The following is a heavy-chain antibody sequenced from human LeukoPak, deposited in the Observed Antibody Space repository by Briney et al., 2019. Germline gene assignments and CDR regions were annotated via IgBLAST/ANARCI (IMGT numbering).Heavy chain of an antibody. V-gene: IGHV3-30-3*01. CDR2: ISYDGSNK. J-gene: IGHJ6*02. Sequence: GGSLRLSCAASGFTFGSHAMHWVRQTPGKGLEWVAVISYDGSNKYYADSVKGRFTISRDNSKNTLYLQMNGLRIEDTAVYYCASYNWNYDMDVWGQGTTVIVSS. CDR3: ASYNWNYDMDV. D-gene: IGHD1-20*01. CDR1: GFTFGSHA.